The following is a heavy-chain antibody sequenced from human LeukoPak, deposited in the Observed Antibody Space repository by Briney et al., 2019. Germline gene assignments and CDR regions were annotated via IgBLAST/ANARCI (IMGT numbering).Heavy chain of an antibody. CDR3: AKGDIVVVVAARTDY. J-gene: IGHJ4*02. Sequence: PGGSLTLPCAASGFTFRSYAVSWVPQAPGKGLEWVSAISGSGGSTYYADSLKGPFTISTDNSKNTLYLQMNSLRAEDTAVYYCAKGDIVVVVAARTDYWGQGTLVTVSS. CDR2: ISGSGGST. V-gene: IGHV3-23*01. D-gene: IGHD2-15*01. CDR1: GFTFRSYA.